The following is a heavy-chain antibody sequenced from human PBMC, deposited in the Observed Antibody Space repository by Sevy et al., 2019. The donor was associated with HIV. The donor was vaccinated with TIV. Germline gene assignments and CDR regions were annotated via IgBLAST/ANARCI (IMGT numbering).Heavy chain of an antibody. J-gene: IGHJ6*02. Sequence: GGSLRLSCAASVFTFSSYGMHWVRQAPGKGLEWVAFIRYDGSNKYYADSVKGRFTISRDNSKNTLYLQMNSLRAEDTAVYYCAKDRSRYGFWSGYYTGTDYGMDVWGQGTTVTVSS. CDR2: IRYDGSNK. V-gene: IGHV3-30*02. CDR1: VFTFSSYG. CDR3: AKDRSRYGFWSGYYTGTDYGMDV. D-gene: IGHD3-3*01.